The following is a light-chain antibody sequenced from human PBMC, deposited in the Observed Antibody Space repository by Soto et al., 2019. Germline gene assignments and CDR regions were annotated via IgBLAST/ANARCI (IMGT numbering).Light chain of an antibody. CDR3: MQALQTPRT. CDR1: QSLLHSNGNTF. J-gene: IGKJ1*01. V-gene: IGKV2-28*01. CDR2: LGS. Sequence: EIVMTQSPLSLTVTPGEPASISCKSTQSLLHSNGNTFLDWHMQKPGQSPQLLIYLGSRRAPGAPDRVSGSGSGTDFTLRISTVEADDAGIYYCMQALQTPRTFGQGTKLEI.